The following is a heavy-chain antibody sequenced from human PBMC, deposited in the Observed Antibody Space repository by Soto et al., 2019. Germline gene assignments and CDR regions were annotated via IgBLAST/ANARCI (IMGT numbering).Heavy chain of an antibody. Sequence: GGSLRLSCAASGFTFSSYSMNWVRQAPGKGLEWVSYISSGSITIYYADSVKGRFTISRDNAKNSLYLQLNSLRDEDTAVYYSARVLGNGDYFDGGGRGTWVTFSS. J-gene: IGHJ4*02. V-gene: IGHV3-48*02. CDR1: GFTFSSYS. CDR3: ARVLGNGDYFDG. CDR2: ISSGSITI. D-gene: IGHD3-16*01.